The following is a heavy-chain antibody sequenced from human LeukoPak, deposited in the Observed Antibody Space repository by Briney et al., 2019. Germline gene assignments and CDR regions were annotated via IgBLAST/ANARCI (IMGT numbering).Heavy chain of an antibody. Sequence: GGSLRLSCAASGFTLSSYAMSWVRQGPGKGLVWVSHINNDDISTSYADSVKGRFTISRDNAKNTLYLHMNSLRAEDTAVYYCARGGVPAAHDYWGQGTLVTVSS. J-gene: IGHJ4*02. CDR2: INNDDIST. CDR3: ARGGVPAAHDY. CDR1: GFTLSSYA. D-gene: IGHD2-2*01. V-gene: IGHV3-74*01.